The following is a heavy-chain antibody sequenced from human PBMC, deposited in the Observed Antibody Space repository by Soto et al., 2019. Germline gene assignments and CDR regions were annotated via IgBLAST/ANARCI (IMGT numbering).Heavy chain of an antibody. Sequence: GGSLRLSCAASGFTLTSYSMNWVRQASGKGLEWVASISSSSSHIYYADSVKGRFTISRDNARNSLYLQMNSLRAEDTAVYYCVRERGLSSYYGMDVWGQGTTVTVSS. J-gene: IGHJ6*02. D-gene: IGHD3-10*01. CDR3: VRERGLSSYYGMDV. CDR2: ISSSSSHI. CDR1: GFTLTSYS. V-gene: IGHV3-21*01.